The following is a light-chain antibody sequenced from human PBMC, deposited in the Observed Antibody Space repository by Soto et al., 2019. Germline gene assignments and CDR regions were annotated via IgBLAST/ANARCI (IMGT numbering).Light chain of an antibody. CDR1: LDIRSY. J-gene: IGKJ4*01. CDR2: AAS. V-gene: IGKV1-39*01. Sequence: DIQLTQSPSFLSASVGDRAAITCRASLDIRSYLAWYQQKPGRAPKLLIYAASTLQSGVPSRFSGSGSGTDFTLTISSLQPEDFATFYCQQSYRTPLTFGGGTKVDNK. CDR3: QQSYRTPLT.